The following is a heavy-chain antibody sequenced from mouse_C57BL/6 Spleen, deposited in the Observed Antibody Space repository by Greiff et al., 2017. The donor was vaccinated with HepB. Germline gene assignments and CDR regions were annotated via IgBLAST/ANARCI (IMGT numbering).Heavy chain of an antibody. CDR3: ARSIYDGDHRGFAY. CDR2: INPNNGGT. CDR1: GYTFTDYN. D-gene: IGHD2-3*01. Sequence: EVQLQQSGPELVKPGASVKMSCKASGYTFTDYNMHWVKQSHGKSLEWIGYINPNNGGTSYNQKFKGKATLTVNKSSSTAYMELRSLTSEDSAVYYCARSIYDGDHRGFAYWGQGTLVTVSA. J-gene: IGHJ3*01. V-gene: IGHV1-22*01.